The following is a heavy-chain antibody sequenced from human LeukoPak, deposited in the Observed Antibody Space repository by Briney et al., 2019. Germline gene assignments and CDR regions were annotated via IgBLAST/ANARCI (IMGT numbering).Heavy chain of an antibody. CDR1: GYTFTNYY. D-gene: IGHD4-11*01. Sequence: ASVKVSCKASGYTFTNYYMYWVRQAPGQGLEWMGIINPSGGSTNYAQKFQGRVTITTDESTSTAYMELSSLRSEDTAVYYCARGNTVTILPADYWGQGTLVTVSS. CDR3: ARGNTVTILPADY. J-gene: IGHJ4*02. V-gene: IGHV1-46*01. CDR2: INPSGGST.